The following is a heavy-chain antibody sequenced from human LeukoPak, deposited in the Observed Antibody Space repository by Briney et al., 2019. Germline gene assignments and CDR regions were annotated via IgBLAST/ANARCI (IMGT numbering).Heavy chain of an antibody. CDR1: GFSVSLNY. D-gene: IGHD3-3*02. CDR3: ARVGDHFHWYLDL. J-gene: IGHJ2*01. Sequence: GGFLTLSCAASGFSVSLNYMNWVRQAPGKGLEWVSILYSGSDTYYADSVKGRFTISRDSSKNMLFLHMNSLRAEDTAVYCARVGDHFHWYLDLWGRGTLVTVSS. CDR2: LYSGSDT. V-gene: IGHV3-53*01.